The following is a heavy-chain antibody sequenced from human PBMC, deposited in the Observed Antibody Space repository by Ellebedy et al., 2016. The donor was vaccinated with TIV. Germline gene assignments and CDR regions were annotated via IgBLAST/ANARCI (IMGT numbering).Heavy chain of an antibody. Sequence: MPSETLSLTCTVSGGSISSYYWSWIRQPPGKGLEWIGYMYYTGRINYNPSLKSRVTISVDTSKNQFSLKLTSVTAADTAVYYCASLQGGRTTVFDYWGQGTLVTVSS. J-gene: IGHJ4*02. CDR1: GGSISSYY. CDR2: MYYTGRI. V-gene: IGHV4-59*01. CDR3: ASLQGGRTTVFDY. D-gene: IGHD4-11*01.